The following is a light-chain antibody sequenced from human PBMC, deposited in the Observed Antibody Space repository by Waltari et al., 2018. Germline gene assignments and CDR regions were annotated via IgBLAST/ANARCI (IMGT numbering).Light chain of an antibody. Sequence: EIVMTQSPATLSVSPGERATLSCRASQSVSSNLAGYQQKPGQAPRLLIYGASTRAPGIPARCSGSGSGTEFTLTISSMQSEDFAVDYCQQYNNWPGTFGQGTKVEIK. CDR1: QSVSSN. V-gene: IGKV3-15*01. CDR2: GAS. CDR3: QQYNNWPGT. J-gene: IGKJ1*01.